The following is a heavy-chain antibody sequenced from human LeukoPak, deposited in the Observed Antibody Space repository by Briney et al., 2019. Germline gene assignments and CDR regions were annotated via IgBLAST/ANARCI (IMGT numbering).Heavy chain of an antibody. Sequence: ASVTVSCKASGGAFSSYTFIWVRQAPGQGLDWMGTIVPILAVANYAQNFQGRVTITADKSTSTVYMELSSLISEDTAIYYCARAREMATTDAFDIWGQGTVVTVSS. D-gene: IGHD5-24*01. V-gene: IGHV1-69*02. CDR3: ARAREMATTDAFDI. CDR2: IVPILAVA. J-gene: IGHJ3*02. CDR1: GGAFSSYT.